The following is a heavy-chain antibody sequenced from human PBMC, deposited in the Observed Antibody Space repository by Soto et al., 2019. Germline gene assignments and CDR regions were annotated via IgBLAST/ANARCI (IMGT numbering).Heavy chain of an antibody. D-gene: IGHD6-19*01. V-gene: IGHV4-4*07. Sequence: KTSETLSLTCTVSGGSISSYYWSWIRQPAGKGLEWIGRIYTSGSTNYNPSLKSRVTMSVDTSKNQFPLKLSSVTAADTAVYYCARDDRPISGWSQGGFDPWGQGTLVTVSS. CDR1: GGSISSYY. CDR3: ARDDRPISGWSQGGFDP. CDR2: IYTSGST. J-gene: IGHJ5*02.